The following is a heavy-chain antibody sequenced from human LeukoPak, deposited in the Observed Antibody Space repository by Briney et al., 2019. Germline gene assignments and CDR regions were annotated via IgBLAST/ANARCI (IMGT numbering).Heavy chain of an antibody. CDR2: ITASGAST. CDR1: GFTFIKYS. Sequence: GGSLRLSCAVSGFTFIKYSMTWVRQAPGKGLEWVSAITASGASTDYADSVKGRFTISRDNSRSTLYLQMSSLRAEDTAVYYCAKRSEESSGYFDSWGQGTLVTVSS. V-gene: IGHV3-23*01. D-gene: IGHD6-19*01. J-gene: IGHJ4*02. CDR3: AKRSEESSGYFDS.